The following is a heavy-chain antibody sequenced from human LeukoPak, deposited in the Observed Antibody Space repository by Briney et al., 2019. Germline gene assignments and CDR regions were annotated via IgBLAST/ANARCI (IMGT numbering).Heavy chain of an antibody. CDR2: INWNGGST. CDR3: ARDSSYDSSGNNWFDP. CDR1: APTSDDYG. V-gene: IGHV3-20*04. J-gene: IGHJ5*02. D-gene: IGHD3-22*01. Sequence: GGSLRLSCAASAPTSDDYGMSWVRHGPGRGLEWDSGINWNGGSTGYADSVKGRFTISRDNAKNSLYLQMNSLRAEDTAFYYCARDSSYDSSGNNWFDPWGQGTLVTVSS.